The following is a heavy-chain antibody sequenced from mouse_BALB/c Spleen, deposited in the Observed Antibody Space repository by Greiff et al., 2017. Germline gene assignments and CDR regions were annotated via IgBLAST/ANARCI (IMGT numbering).Heavy chain of an antibody. CDR2: IDPENGDT. V-gene: IGHV14-4*02. Sequence: EVQLQQSGAELVRSGASVKLSCTASGFNIKDYYMHWVKQRPEQGLEWIGWIDPENGDTEYAPKFQGKATMTADTSSNTAYLQLSSLTSEDTAVYYCNKHPYYRYDVKAMDYWGQGTSVTVSS. D-gene: IGHD2-14*01. CDR1: GFNIKDYY. CDR3: NKHPYYRYDVKAMDY. J-gene: IGHJ4*01.